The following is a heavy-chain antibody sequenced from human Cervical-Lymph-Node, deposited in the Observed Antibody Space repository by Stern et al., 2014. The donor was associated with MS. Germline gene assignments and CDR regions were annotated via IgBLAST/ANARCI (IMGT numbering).Heavy chain of an antibody. CDR2: ICGTGGGT. Sequence: VQLVESGGGLVQTGGSLRLSCAASGVTFNNYAMTWVRQAPGKGLEWVSSICGTGGGTYYADSVKGRFTISRDSSRSTLSLQLTRVTAEDTAVYYCAKGTGNYWYFDFWGRGTLVTVSS. D-gene: IGHD1-14*01. V-gene: IGHV3-23*04. J-gene: IGHJ2*01. CDR3: AKGTGNYWYFDF. CDR1: GVTFNNYA.